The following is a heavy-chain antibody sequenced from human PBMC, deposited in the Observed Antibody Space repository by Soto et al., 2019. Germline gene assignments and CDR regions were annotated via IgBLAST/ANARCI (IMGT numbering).Heavy chain of an antibody. D-gene: IGHD2-2*01. Sequence: QVQLVQSGAEVKKPGSSVKVSCKASGGTFSSYAISWVRQAPGQGLEWMGGIIPIFGTANYEQKFQGRVTITADESTSTAYMELSSLRSEDTAVYYCASIYCSSTSCYQRFYYYYGMDVWGQGTTVTVSS. CDR2: IIPIFGTA. V-gene: IGHV1-69*01. CDR3: ASIYCSSTSCYQRFYYYYGMDV. CDR1: GGTFSSYA. J-gene: IGHJ6*02.